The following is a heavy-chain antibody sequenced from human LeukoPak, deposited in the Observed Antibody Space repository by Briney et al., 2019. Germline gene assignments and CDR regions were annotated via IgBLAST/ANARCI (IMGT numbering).Heavy chain of an antibody. CDR2: ISAYNGNT. CDR1: GYTFTSYG. CDR3: ARDGDGPSDY. V-gene: IGHV1-18*01. Sequence: EASVTVSCTASGYTFTSYGISWVRHAPGQGLEWMGWISAYNGNTNYAQKLQGRVTMTTDTSTTTAYMELRSLRSDDTAVYYCARDGDGPSDYWGQGTLVTVSS. J-gene: IGHJ4*02.